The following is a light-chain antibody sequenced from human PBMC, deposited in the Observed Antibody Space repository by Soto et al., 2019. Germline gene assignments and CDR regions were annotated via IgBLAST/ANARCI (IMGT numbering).Light chain of an antibody. CDR1: SSNIGAGYD. CDR3: RSYDSSMSGVV. Sequence: QSVLTQPPSVSGAPGQRVTISCTGSSSNIGAGYDVHWYQQLPGTAPKLLIYGNSNRPSGVPDRFSGSKSGTSASLATTGLPAEDEADYYCRSYDSSMSGVVFGGGAKLTVL. CDR2: GNS. V-gene: IGLV1-40*01. J-gene: IGLJ2*01.